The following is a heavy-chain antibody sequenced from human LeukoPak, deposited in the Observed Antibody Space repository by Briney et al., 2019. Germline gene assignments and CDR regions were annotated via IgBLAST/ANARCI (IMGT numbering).Heavy chain of an antibody. Sequence: PGGSLRLSCAASGFTFSTYTINWVRQAAGKGLEWVSSISSNGYYIYYAGSVRGRFTISRDNAKNSLYLQMNSLRAEDTALYYCAREGLRTERSDTDAFDIWGQGTMVTVSS. D-gene: IGHD3-3*01. J-gene: IGHJ3*02. V-gene: IGHV3-21*01. CDR3: AREGLRTERSDTDAFDI. CDR1: GFTFSTYT. CDR2: ISSNGYYI.